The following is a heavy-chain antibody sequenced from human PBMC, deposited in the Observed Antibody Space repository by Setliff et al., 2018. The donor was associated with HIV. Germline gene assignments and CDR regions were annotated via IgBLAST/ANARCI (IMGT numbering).Heavy chain of an antibody. Sequence: PGGSLRLSCAASGFTFSSYAMSWVRQAPGKGLEWVSAISGSGGSTYYADSVKGRFTISRDNSKNTLYLQMNSLRAEDTAVYYCARGGEWLHGTDNIDYWGQGTLVTVSS. D-gene: IGHD3-3*01. J-gene: IGHJ4*02. CDR1: GFTFSSYA. V-gene: IGHV3-23*01. CDR2: ISGSGGST. CDR3: ARGGEWLHGTDNIDY.